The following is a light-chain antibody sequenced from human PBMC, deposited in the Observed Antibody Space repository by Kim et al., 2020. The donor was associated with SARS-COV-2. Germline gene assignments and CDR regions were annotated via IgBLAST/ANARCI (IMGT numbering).Light chain of an antibody. CDR2: DAS. J-gene: IGKJ3*01. CDR3: QQRSNWPLIT. Sequence: YPGERATLSGRASQSISSYLAWYQQKPGEAPRLLIYDASNRATGIPARFSGSGSGTDFTLTISSLEPEDFAVYYCQQRSNWPLITFGPGTKVDIK. V-gene: IGKV3-11*01. CDR1: QSISSY.